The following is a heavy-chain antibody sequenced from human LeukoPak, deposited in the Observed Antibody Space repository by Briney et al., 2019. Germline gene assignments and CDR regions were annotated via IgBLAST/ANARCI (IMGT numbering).Heavy chain of an antibody. J-gene: IGHJ6*03. CDR1: GGSISSYY. V-gene: IGHV4-59*01. CDR3: ARETPYYYGSGSYIPNYYYYMDV. D-gene: IGHD3-10*01. CDR2: IYYSGST. Sequence: SETLSLTCTVSGGSISSYYWSWIRQPPGKGLEWIGYIYYSGSTNYNPSLKSRVTISVDTSKNQFSLKLSSVTAADTAVYYCARETPYYYGSGSYIPNYYYYMDVWGKGTTVTVS.